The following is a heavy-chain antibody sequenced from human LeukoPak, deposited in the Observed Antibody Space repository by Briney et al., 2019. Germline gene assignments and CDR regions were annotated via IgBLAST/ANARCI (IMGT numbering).Heavy chain of an antibody. D-gene: IGHD3-10*01. CDR3: GAGRQFIGAFDI. J-gene: IGHJ3*02. CDR2: ISSGATTI. CDR1: GFTFSSYE. V-gene: IGHV3-48*03. Sequence: PGGSLRLSCAASGFTFSSYEFYWVRQAPGKGLEWIAYISSGATTIKYAGSVKGQFTISRDDAKKSVFLQMNSLRDDDTAIYYCGAGRQFIGAFDIWGQGTLVTVSS.